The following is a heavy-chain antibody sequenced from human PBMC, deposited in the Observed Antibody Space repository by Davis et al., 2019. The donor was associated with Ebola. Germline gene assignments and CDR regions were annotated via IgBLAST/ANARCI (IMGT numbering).Heavy chain of an antibody. CDR1: GFTFSSYA. J-gene: IGHJ4*02. Sequence: GESLKISCAASGFTFSSYAMSWVRQAPGKGLEWVSAISGSGGSTYYADSVKGRFTISRDNSKNTLYLQMNSLRAEDTAVYYCAKLLVVVAANYFDYWGQGTLVTVSS. D-gene: IGHD2-15*01. V-gene: IGHV3-23*01. CDR2: ISGSGGST. CDR3: AKLLVVVAANYFDY.